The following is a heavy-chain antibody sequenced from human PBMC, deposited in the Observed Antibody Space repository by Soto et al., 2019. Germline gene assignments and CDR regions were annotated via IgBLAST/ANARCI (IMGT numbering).Heavy chain of an antibody. D-gene: IGHD1-26*01. V-gene: IGHV3-53*01. Sequence: GGSLRLSCAASGFTVSSNYMSWVRQAPGKGLEWVSVIYSGGSTYYADSVKGRFTISRDNSKNTLYLQMNSLRAEDTAVYYCARGPHWGVGATSVYYYGMDVWGQGTTVTVSS. CDR3: ARGPHWGVGATSVYYYGMDV. CDR2: IYSGGST. CDR1: GFTVSSNY. J-gene: IGHJ6*02.